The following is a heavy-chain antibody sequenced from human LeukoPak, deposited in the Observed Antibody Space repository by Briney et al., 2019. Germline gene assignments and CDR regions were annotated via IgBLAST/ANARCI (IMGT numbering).Heavy chain of an antibody. CDR2: ISGDGGST. D-gene: IGHD3-22*01. CDR1: GFTFDDYA. V-gene: IGHV3-43*02. Sequence: GGSLRLSCAASGFTFDDYAMHWVRQAPGKGLEWVSLISGDGGSTYYADSVKGRFTISRDNSKNSLYLQTNSLRTEDTALYYCAKEAPYYYDSSGYPDYWGQGTLVTVSS. J-gene: IGHJ4*02. CDR3: AKEAPYYYDSSGYPDY.